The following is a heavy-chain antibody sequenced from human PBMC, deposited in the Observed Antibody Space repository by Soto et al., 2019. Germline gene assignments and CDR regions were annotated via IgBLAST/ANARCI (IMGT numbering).Heavy chain of an antibody. CDR2: INAGNGNT. D-gene: IGHD2-2*01. CDR1: GYTFTSYA. Sequence: ASVKVSCKASGYTFTSYAMHWVRQAPGQRLEWMGWINAGNGNTKYSQKFQGRVTITRDTSASTAYMELSSLRSEGTAVYYCAREGDIVVVPAAIPNWLDPWGQRPLVTVSS. V-gene: IGHV1-3*01. CDR3: AREGDIVVVPAAIPNWLDP. J-gene: IGHJ5*02.